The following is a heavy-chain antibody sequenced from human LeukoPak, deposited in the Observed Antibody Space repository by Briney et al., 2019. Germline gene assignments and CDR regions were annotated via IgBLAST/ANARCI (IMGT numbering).Heavy chain of an antibody. Sequence: SETLSLTCTVSGGSISSYYWSWIRQPPGKGLEWIGYIYTSGSTNYNPSLKSRVTISVDTSKNQFSLKLSSVTAADTAVYYCARGRGAVAGNLYYYYMDVWGKGTTVTVSS. CDR2: IYTSGST. CDR1: GGSISSYY. J-gene: IGHJ6*03. V-gene: IGHV4-4*09. D-gene: IGHD6-19*01. CDR3: ARGRGAVAGNLYYYYMDV.